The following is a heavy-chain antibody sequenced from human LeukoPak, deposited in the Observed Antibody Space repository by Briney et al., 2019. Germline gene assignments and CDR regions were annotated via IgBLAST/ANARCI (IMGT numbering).Heavy chain of an antibody. CDR3: ARGRYCSSTSCYDPNYYYYYGMNV. J-gene: IGHJ6*02. V-gene: IGHV3-13*01. D-gene: IGHD2-2*01. CDR1: GFTFSSYD. Sequence: GGSLRLSCAASGFTFSSYDMHWVRQATGKGLEWVSAIGTAGDTYYPGSVKGRFTISRENAKNSLYLQMNSLRAGDTAVYYCARGRYCSSTSCYDPNYYYYYGMNVWGQGTLVTVSS. CDR2: IGTAGDT.